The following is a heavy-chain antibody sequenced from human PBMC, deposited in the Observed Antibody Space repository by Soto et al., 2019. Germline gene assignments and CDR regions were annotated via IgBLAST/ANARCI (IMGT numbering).Heavy chain of an antibody. CDR2: IIPIFGTA. CDR1: GGTFSSYA. Sequence: SVKVSCKASGGTFSSYAISWVRQAPGQGLEWMGGIIPIFGTANYAQKFQGRVTITADESTSTAYMELSSLRSEDTAVYYCARGPYSGSYVYYGMDVWGQGTTVTVSS. J-gene: IGHJ6*02. V-gene: IGHV1-69*13. D-gene: IGHD1-26*01. CDR3: ARGPYSGSYVYYGMDV.